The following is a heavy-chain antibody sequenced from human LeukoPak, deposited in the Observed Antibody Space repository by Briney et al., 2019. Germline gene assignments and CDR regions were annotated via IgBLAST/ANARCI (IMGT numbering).Heavy chain of an antibody. CDR1: GYTFTSNY. Sequence: ASVKVSCKASGYTFTSNYMHWMRQAPGQGLEWMGGIIPIFGTANYAQKFQDRVTITADKSTSTAYMELRSLRSDDTAVYYCARGGPYYYGSGSYYKKGGPLDYWGQGTLVTVSS. CDR3: ARGGPYYYGSGSYYKKGGPLDY. J-gene: IGHJ4*02. CDR2: IIPIFGTA. V-gene: IGHV1-69*06. D-gene: IGHD3-10*01.